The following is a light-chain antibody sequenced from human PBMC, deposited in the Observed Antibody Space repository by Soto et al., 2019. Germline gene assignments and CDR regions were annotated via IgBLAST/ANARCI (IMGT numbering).Light chain of an antibody. Sequence: EIVLTQSPGTLSLSPGERATLSCRASQSVSSSYLAWYQQKPGQAPRLLIYGASSRATGIPDRFSGSGSGTAFTLTISRLEPEDLAVYYCQQYGSSLCFGPGTKVDIK. CDR1: QSVSSSY. J-gene: IGKJ3*01. CDR2: GAS. CDR3: QQYGSSLC. V-gene: IGKV3-20*01.